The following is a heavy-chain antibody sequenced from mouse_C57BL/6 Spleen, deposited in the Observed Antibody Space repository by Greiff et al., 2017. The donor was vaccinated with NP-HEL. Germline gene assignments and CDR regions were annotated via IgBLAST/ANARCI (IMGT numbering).Heavy chain of an antibody. J-gene: IGHJ4*01. CDR3: ARRGAGTVAMDY. CDR1: GYTFTSYW. D-gene: IGHD4-1*01. CDR2: IHPNSGST. Sequence: QVHVKQPGAELVKPGASVKLSCKASGYTFTSYWMHWVKQRPGQGLEWIGMIHPNSGSTNYNEKFKSKATLTVDKSSSTAYMQLSSLTSEDSAVYYCARRGAGTVAMDYWGQGTSVTVSS. V-gene: IGHV1-64*01.